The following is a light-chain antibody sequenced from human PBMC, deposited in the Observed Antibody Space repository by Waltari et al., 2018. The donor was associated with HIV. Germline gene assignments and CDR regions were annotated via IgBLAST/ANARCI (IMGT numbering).Light chain of an antibody. J-gene: IGKJ1*01. CDR2: VAS. V-gene: IGKV3-15*01. CDR1: QSLSSN. Sequence: EVVMTQSPATLSVSPGERATLSCRASQSLSSNLVWYQQKPGQAPRLLIYVASTRATGIPARFSGSGSGTEFTLTISSLQSEDFAVYYCQQYSGTFGQGTKVEIK. CDR3: QQYSGT.